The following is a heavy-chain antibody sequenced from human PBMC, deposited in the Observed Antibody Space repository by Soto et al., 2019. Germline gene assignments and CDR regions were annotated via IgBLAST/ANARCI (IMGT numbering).Heavy chain of an antibody. Sequence: GGSLRLSCAASGFTFSSYWMSWVRQAPGKGLEWVANIKQDGSEKYYVDSVKGRFTISRDNAKNSLYLQMNSLRAEDTAVYYCARAGYYGSGSYDAFDIWGQGTMVTVSS. CDR2: IKQDGSEK. V-gene: IGHV3-7*01. CDR1: GFTFSSYW. CDR3: ARAGYYGSGSYDAFDI. D-gene: IGHD3-10*01. J-gene: IGHJ3*02.